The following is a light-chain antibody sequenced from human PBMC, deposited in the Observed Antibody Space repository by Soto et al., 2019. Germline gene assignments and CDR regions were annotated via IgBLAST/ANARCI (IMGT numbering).Light chain of an antibody. CDR1: QSVSRY. Sequence: IVLSQSPATLSLSPGERATLSCRASQSVSRYLAWYQQKPGQAPRLLIYGASSRATGIPDRFSGSGSGTDFTLTINRLEPEDFAVYYCQQYASSPLTFGGGTKVDIK. V-gene: IGKV3-20*01. CDR3: QQYASSPLT. CDR2: GAS. J-gene: IGKJ4*01.